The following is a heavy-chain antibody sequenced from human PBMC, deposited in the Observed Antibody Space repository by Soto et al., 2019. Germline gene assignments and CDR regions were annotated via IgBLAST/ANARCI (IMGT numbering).Heavy chain of an antibody. Sequence: QVRLAQSGGGVVQPGTSLKLSCAASGYSITNHGMHWVRQAPGKGLEWVALIWALGTDQYYADSVKGRFTVSRDTSTNTVYLQMNSLRAEDTARYYCGKDIRSGSIDYWGQGTLVTVSS. CDR2: IWALGTDQ. V-gene: IGHV3-33*06. CDR3: GKDIRSGSIDY. J-gene: IGHJ4*02. D-gene: IGHD1-1*01. CDR1: GYSITNHG.